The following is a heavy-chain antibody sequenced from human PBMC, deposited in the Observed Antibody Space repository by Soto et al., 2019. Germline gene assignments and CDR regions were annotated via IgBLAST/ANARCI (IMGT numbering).Heavy chain of an antibody. D-gene: IGHD1-26*01. J-gene: IGHJ4*02. CDR2: INSDGSST. Sequence: GGSLRLSCAASGFTFSSYWMHWVRQAPGKGLVWVSRINSDGSSTSYADSVKGRFTISRDNAKNTLYLQMNRLRAEDAPVNYRASPRDKGIERATTGFDSWAQGTLVTAS. CDR1: GFTFSSYW. V-gene: IGHV3-74*01. CDR3: ASPRDKGIERATTGFDS.